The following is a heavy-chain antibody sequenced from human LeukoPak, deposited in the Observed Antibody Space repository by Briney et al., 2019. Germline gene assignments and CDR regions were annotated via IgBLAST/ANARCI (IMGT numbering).Heavy chain of an antibody. CDR1: GFTFSSYW. CDR3: ARTGYSGYDYSWFDP. V-gene: IGHV3-7*01. J-gene: IGHJ5*02. D-gene: IGHD5-12*01. CDR2: IKQDGSEK. Sequence: PGGSLRLSCAASGFTFSSYWMSWVHQAPGKGLEWVANIKQDGSEKYYVDSVKGRFTISRDNAKNSLYLQMNSLRAEDTAVYYCARTGYSGYDYSWFDPWGQGTLVTVSS.